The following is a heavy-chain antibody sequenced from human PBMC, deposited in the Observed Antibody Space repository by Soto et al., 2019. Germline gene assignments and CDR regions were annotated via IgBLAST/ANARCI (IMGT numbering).Heavy chain of an antibody. Sequence: QVQLVQSGAEVKKPGSSVKVSCKASGGTFSSYAISWVRQAPGQGLEWMGGIIPIFGTANYAQKFQGRVRVRADESTRTAYMELSSLRSEDTAVYYCGSEWSGHGDYVWFDYWGQGTLVTVSS. V-gene: IGHV1-69*01. CDR1: GGTFSSYA. CDR3: GSEWSGHGDYVWFDY. J-gene: IGHJ4*02. D-gene: IGHD4-17*01. CDR2: IIPIFGTA.